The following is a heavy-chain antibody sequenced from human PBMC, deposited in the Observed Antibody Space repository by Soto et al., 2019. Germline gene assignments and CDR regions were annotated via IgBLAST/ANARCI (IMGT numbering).Heavy chain of an antibody. CDR2: IYPGDSDT. D-gene: IGHD3-9*01. Sequence: PGESLKISCKGSGYSFTSYWIGWVRQMPGKGLEWMGIIYPGDSDTRYSPSFQGRVTISADKSISTAYLQWSSLKASDTAMYYCARSAYYDILTGYYSHAEYFQHWGQGTLVTVSS. J-gene: IGHJ1*01. V-gene: IGHV5-51*01. CDR3: ARSAYYDILTGYYSHAEYFQH. CDR1: GYSFTSYW.